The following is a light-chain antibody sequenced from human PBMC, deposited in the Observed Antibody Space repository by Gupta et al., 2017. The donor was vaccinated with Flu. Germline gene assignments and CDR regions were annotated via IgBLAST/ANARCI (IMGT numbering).Light chain of an antibody. V-gene: IGKV3-11*01. CDR3: QQRNNWPLFT. CDR1: QSISTS. J-gene: IGKJ4*01. Sequence: EIVLPQSPATLSLSPGERATLSCRASQSISTSLAWYQQKPGQDPRLLIFHASTRATGIPARFSGSGYGTDFTLTISSREPEDFAVYYCQQRNNWPLFTFGGGTKVVVK. CDR2: HAS.